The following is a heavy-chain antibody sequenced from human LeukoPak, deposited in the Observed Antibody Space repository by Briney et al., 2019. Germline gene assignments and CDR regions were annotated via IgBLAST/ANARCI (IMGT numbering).Heavy chain of an antibody. V-gene: IGHV3-30*02. J-gene: IGHJ3*02. CDR2: IRYDGSNK. CDR3: AKDKSSGWYGLDAFDI. D-gene: IGHD6-19*01. CDR1: GFTFSSYG. Sequence: GGSLRLSCAASGFTFSSYGMHWVRQAPGKGLEWVAFIRYDGSNKYYADSVKGRFTISRDNSKNTLYLQMNSLRAEDTGVYYCAKDKSSGWYGLDAFDIWGQGTMVTVSS.